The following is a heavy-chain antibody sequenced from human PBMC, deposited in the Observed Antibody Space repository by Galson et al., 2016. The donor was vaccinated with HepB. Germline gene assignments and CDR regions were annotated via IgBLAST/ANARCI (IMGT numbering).Heavy chain of an antibody. CDR3: ARRISSGNDAFDI. J-gene: IGHJ3*02. D-gene: IGHD3-22*01. Sequence: SETLSLTCTVSGGSISTYYWSWIRQPPGKGLEWIGYIYYSGSANYNPSLKSRVTISVDTSKNQFSLKLSSVTAADTAVYFCARRISSGNDAFDIWGPGTMVTVSS. V-gene: IGHV4-59*08. CDR1: GGSISTYY. CDR2: IYYSGSA.